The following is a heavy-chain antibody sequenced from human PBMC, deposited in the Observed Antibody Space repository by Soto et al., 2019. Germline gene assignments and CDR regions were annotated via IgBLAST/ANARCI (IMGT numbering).Heavy chain of an antibody. V-gene: IGHV1-69*13. CDR2: IIPIFGTA. Sequence: SVRVSCKASGGTFSSYAISWVRQAPGQGLEWMGGIIPIFGTANYAQKFQGRVTITADESTSTAYMELSSLRSEDTAVYYCAREGENHLYYYYYATDVPGPAPTVTLSS. CDR3: AREGENHLYYYYYATDV. CDR1: GGTFSSYA. D-gene: IGHD2-21*01. J-gene: IGHJ6*02.